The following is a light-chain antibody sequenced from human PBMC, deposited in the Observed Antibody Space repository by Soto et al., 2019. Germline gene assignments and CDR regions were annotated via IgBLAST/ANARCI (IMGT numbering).Light chain of an antibody. CDR3: SSYTSRTTDYV. CDR1: SSDVGRYNY. V-gene: IGLV2-14*01. J-gene: IGLJ1*01. CDR2: EVS. Sequence: QSALTQPASVSGSPGQSITISCTRTSSDVGRYNYVSWYQQHPGKAPKLMIYEVSNRPSGVSNRFSGSKSGNTASLTISGLQAEDEADYYCSSYTSRTTDYVFGTGTKLTVL.